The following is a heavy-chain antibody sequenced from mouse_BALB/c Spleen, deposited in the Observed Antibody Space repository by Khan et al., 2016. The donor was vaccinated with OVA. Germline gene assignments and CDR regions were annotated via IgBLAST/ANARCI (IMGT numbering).Heavy chain of an antibody. CDR3: ARSNFYAMDY. J-gene: IGHJ4*01. CDR1: GFSLTTYG. CDR2: IWSDGKT. V-gene: IGHV2-6-2*01. Sequence: VQLVESGPDLVAPSQSLSITCTVSGFSLTTYGVHWVRQPPGKGLEWLGVIWSDGKTTYNSPLKSRLSISKDNSKSQVFLKMNSLQTDDTAMYHCARSNFYAMDYWGQGTSVTVYS. D-gene: IGHD2-5*01.